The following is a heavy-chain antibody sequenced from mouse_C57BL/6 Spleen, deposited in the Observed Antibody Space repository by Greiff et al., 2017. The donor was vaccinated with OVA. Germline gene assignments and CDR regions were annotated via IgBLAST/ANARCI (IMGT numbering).Heavy chain of an antibody. CDR2: IWRGGST. J-gene: IGHJ4*01. Sequence: VMLVESGPGLVQPSQSLSITCTVSGFSLTSYGVHWVRQSPGKGLEWLGVIWRGGSTDYNAAFMSRLSITKDNSKSQVFFKMNSLQADDTAIYYCAKSFDGYYYAMDYWGQGTSVTVSS. CDR1: GFSLTSYG. V-gene: IGHV2-5*01. CDR3: AKSFDGYYYAMDY. D-gene: IGHD2-3*01.